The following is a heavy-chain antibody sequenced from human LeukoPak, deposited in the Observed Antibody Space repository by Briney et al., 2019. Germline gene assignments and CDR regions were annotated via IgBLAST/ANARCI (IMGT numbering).Heavy chain of an antibody. CDR1: GGSISSGDYY. V-gene: IGHV4-30-4*08. J-gene: IGHJ5*02. D-gene: IGHD3-9*01. CDR2: IYYSGST. Sequence: TSETLSLTCTVSGGSISSGDYYWSWIRQPPGKGLEWIGYIYYSGSTYYNPSLKSRVTISVDTSKNQFSLKLSSVTAADTAVYYRAREAGRYFSPWGQGTLVTVSS. CDR3: AREAGRYFSP.